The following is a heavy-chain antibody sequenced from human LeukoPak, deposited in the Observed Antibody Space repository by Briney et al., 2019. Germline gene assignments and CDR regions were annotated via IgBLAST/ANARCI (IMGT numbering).Heavy chain of an antibody. CDR1: GYTFTGYY. CDR3: ARSGDRGHSSSWYRWFDP. D-gene: IGHD6-13*01. V-gene: IGHV1-2*04. J-gene: IGHJ5*02. Sequence: ASVKVSCKASGYTFTGYYMHWVRQAPGQGLGWMGWINPNSGGTNYAQKFQGWVTMTRDTSISTAYMELSRLRSDDTAVYYCARSGDRGHSSSWYRWFDPWGQGTLVTVSS. CDR2: INPNSGGT.